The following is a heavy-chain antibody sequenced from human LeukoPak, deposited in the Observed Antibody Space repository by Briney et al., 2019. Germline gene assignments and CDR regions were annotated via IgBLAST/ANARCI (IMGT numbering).Heavy chain of an antibody. CDR3: ARLVPPGYYYYYMDV. CDR1: GFTFSSYS. V-gene: IGHV3-48*01. J-gene: IGHJ6*03. Sequence: GGSLRLSCAASGFTFSSYSMNWVRQAPGEGLEWVSYISTSSSTIYISSSSSTIYYADSVKGRFTISRDNAKNSLYLQMNSLRAEDTAVYYCARLVPPGYYYYYMDVWGKGTTVTVSS. CDR2: ISTSSSTIYISSSSSTI.